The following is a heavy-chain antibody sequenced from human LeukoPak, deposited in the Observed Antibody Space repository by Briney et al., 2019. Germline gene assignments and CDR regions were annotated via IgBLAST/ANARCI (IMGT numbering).Heavy chain of an antibody. V-gene: IGHV4-39*07. CDR1: GGPISSSSYY. J-gene: IGHJ6*04. Sequence: SETLSLTCTVSGGPISSSSYYWGWIRQPPGKGLEWIGSIYYSGSTYYNPSLKSRVTISVDTSKNQFSLKLSSVTAADTAMYYCARSQMVWGNWDVWGKGTTVTVSS. CDR3: ARSQMVWGNWDV. D-gene: IGHD3-16*01. CDR2: IYYSGST.